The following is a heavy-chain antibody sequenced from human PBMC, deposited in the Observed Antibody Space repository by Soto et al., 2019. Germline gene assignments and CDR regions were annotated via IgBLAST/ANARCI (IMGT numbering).Heavy chain of an antibody. Sequence: QVQLRQWGAGLLKPSETLSLTCAVYGGSFSGYYWSWIRQPPGKGLEWIGEINHSGSTNYNPSLKSRVTISVDTSKNQFSLKLSSVTAADTAVYYCARMDYGDYSFYWGQGTLVTVSS. CDR1: GGSFSGYY. V-gene: IGHV4-34*01. J-gene: IGHJ4*02. D-gene: IGHD4-17*01. CDR3: ARMDYGDYSFY. CDR2: INHSGST.